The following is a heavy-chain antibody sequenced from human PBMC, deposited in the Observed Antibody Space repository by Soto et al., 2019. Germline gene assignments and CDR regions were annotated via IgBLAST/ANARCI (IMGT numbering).Heavy chain of an antibody. Sequence: ASVKVSCKASGYTFTNYAMHWVRQAPGQRLEWMGWINAAIGNTKYSQKFQGSVTITRDTSANTAYMELSSLRSEDTAVYYCARRNVYGSGSYSFDSWGQGTLVTVS. CDR3: ARRNVYGSGSYSFDS. D-gene: IGHD3-10*01. CDR2: INAAIGNT. V-gene: IGHV1-3*01. CDR1: GYTFTNYA. J-gene: IGHJ4*02.